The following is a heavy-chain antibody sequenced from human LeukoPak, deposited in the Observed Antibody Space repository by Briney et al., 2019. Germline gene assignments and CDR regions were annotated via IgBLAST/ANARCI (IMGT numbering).Heavy chain of an antibody. J-gene: IGHJ4*02. Sequence: GGSLRLSCAASGFTFRSYWMSWVRQAPGKGLEWVANIKQDGSQTYHVDSVKGRFTISRDNAKDSLYLQMISLRVEDTAVYYCARDRDDFWSNSVAYWGQGTLVTVSS. CDR3: ARDRDDFWSNSVAY. CDR1: GFTFRSYW. CDR2: IKQDGSQT. V-gene: IGHV3-7*01. D-gene: IGHD3-3*01.